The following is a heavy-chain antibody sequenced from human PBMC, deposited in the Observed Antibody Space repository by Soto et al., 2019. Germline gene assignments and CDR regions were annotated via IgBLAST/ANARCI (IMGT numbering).Heavy chain of an antibody. Sequence: SATLSLTCNVSGGSTYTYYWSWIRLSPGKGLAWIGYISDGGSTNYNPSLSGRLSISLDTSKKQVSLKLTSVSAADTAMYFCTRSPHNDPKVSYHGMDVWGQGTTVTVS. CDR3: TRSPHNDPKVSYHGMDV. D-gene: IGHD3-16*01. V-gene: IGHV4-59*01. CDR2: ISDGGST. J-gene: IGHJ6*02. CDR1: GGSTYTYY.